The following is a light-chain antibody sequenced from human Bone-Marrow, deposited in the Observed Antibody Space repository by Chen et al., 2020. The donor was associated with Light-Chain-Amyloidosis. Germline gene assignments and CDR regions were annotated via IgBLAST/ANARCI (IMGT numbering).Light chain of an antibody. J-gene: IGLJ1*01. V-gene: IGLV2-14*03. Sequence: SALTQPASVSGSPGQTITLSCTGTSSDVGGYNYVSWYQQHPGKAPKLMIYDVSNRPSGVSNRFSGSKSGNTASLTISGLQAEDEADYYCSSYTSSSTLDVFGTGTKVTVL. CDR3: SSYTSSSTLDV. CDR2: DVS. CDR1: SSDVGGYNY.